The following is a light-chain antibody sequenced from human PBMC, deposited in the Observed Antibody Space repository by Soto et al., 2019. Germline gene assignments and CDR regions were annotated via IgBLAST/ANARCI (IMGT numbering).Light chain of an antibody. CDR1: QGISNW. CDR2: AAF. CDR3: QEANSPPVT. Sequence: DIQMTQSPSSVSASVGDRVTITCRASQGISNWLAWYQQKPGKAPSLLIHAAFSLQSGVPSRFSGSGYGTDFTVTISSLQPEGFATYFCQEANSPPVTCGPGTKVDIK. J-gene: IGKJ3*01. V-gene: IGKV1-12*01.